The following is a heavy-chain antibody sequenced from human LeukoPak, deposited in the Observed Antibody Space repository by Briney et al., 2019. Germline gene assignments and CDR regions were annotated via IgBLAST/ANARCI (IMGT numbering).Heavy chain of an antibody. CDR2: IYYSGST. J-gene: IGHJ4*02. CDR1: GGSISSYY. D-gene: IGHD3-22*01. CDR3: ARGLYYYDSSGPFDY. Sequence: SETLSLTCTVSGGSISSYYWSWIRQPPGKGLEWIGYIYYSGSTNYNPSLKSRVTISVDTSKNQFSLKLRSVTAADTAVYYCARGLYYYDSSGPFDYWGQGTLVTVSS. V-gene: IGHV4-59*01.